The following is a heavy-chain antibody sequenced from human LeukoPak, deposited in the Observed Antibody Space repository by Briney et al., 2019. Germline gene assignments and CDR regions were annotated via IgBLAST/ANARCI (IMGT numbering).Heavy chain of an antibody. Sequence: GGSVRLSCAASGFTFSSYAMSWVRQAPGKGLEWVSAISGSGGSTYYADSVKGRFTISRDNSKNTLYLQMNSLRAEDTAVYYCAKDYDSSGYYYGLDYWGQGSLVTVSS. J-gene: IGHJ4*02. CDR1: GFTFSSYA. D-gene: IGHD3-22*01. V-gene: IGHV3-23*01. CDR3: AKDYDSSGYYYGLDY. CDR2: ISGSGGST.